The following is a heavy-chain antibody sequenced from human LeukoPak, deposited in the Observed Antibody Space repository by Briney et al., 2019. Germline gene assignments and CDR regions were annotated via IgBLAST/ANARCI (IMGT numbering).Heavy chain of an antibody. CDR3: ARGDYGGTWDY. J-gene: IGHJ4*02. V-gene: IGHV4-39*07. CDR2: IYYSGST. Sequence: SETLSLTCTVSGGSISSSNYYWGWIRQPPGKGLEWIASIYYSGSTYYNPSLKSRVTISVDRSKNQFSLKLSSVTAADTAVCYCARGDYGGTWDYWGQGTLVTVSS. D-gene: IGHD4-17*01. CDR1: GGSISSSNYY.